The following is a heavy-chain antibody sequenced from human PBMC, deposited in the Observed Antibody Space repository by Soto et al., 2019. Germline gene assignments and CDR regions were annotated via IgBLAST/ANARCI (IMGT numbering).Heavy chain of an antibody. CDR2: ISGSGGST. V-gene: IGHV3-23*01. J-gene: IGHJ4*02. D-gene: IGHD4-4*01. CDR1: GFTFSSYA. Sequence: GGSLRLSCAASGFTFSSYAVSWVRQAPGKGLEWVSAISGSGGSTYYADSVKGRFTISRDNSKNTLYLQMNSLRAEDTAVYYCAKGDSNYPYYFDYWGQGTLVTVSS. CDR3: AKGDSNYPYYFDY.